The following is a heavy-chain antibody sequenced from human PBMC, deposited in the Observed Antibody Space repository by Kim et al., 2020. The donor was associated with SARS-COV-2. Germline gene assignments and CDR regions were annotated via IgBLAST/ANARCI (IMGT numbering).Heavy chain of an antibody. CDR3: AKDRSPRRIAAAGPLDP. CDR2: ISGSGGST. D-gene: IGHD6-13*01. V-gene: IGHV3-23*01. J-gene: IGHJ5*02. Sequence: GGSLRLSCAASGFTFSSYAMSWVRQAPGKGLEWVSAISGSGGSTYYADSVKGRFTISRDNSKNTLYLQMNSLRAEDTALYYCAKDRSPRRIAAAGPLDPWGQGTLVTVSS. CDR1: GFTFSSYA.